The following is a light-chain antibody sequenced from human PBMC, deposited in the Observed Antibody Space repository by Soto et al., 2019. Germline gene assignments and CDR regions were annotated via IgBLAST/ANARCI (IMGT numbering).Light chain of an antibody. Sequence: EIVMTQSPATLSVSPGERATLSCRASQSVSNDLAWYHQKPGQAPRLLIYGASTRATGIPARFSGSGSGTGFTLTINSLHSEEFAVYYCQPYNNWPRTFVQGTQVEIK. CDR2: GAS. V-gene: IGKV3D-15*01. CDR3: QPYNNWPRT. J-gene: IGKJ1*01. CDR1: QSVSND.